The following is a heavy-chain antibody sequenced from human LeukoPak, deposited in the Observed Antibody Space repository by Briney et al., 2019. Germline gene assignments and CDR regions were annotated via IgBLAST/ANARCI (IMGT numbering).Heavy chain of an antibody. CDR2: IYYNGNT. CDR1: GGSIRSYY. CDR3: ARTTRYCSGGTCYGAVENFDY. D-gene: IGHD2-15*01. V-gene: IGHV4-59*01. Sequence: SETLSLTCAVSGGSIRSYYWSWIRQPPGKGLEWIGYIYYNGNTKYNPSLKSRVTISVDTSKNQFSLKVTSVTAADTAIYYCARTTRYCSGGTCYGAVENFDYWGQGTLVTVSS. J-gene: IGHJ4*02.